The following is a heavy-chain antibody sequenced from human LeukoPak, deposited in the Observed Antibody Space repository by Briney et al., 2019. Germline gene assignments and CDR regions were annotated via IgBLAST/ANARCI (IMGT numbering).Heavy chain of an antibody. J-gene: IGHJ4*01. CDR1: GFTDSNNH. Sequence: GGSLRLSCAASGFTDSNNHISWVRQAPGKGLEWVSVTYSGGATFSADSVKGRITISRDNSKSTLYLQMNSLRAEDTAVYYCASKMDRYFDYWGLEPWSPSPQ. V-gene: IGHV3-66*01. CDR2: TYSGGAT. CDR3: ASKMDRYFDY. D-gene: IGHD5-24*01.